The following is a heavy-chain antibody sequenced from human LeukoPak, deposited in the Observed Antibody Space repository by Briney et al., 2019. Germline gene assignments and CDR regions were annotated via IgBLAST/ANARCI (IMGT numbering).Heavy chain of an antibody. V-gene: IGHV3-23*01. CDR1: GFTFSSHA. Sequence: PGGSLRLSCAASGFTFSSHAMTWVRQAPGKGLEWVSGISGSTSNTYYADSVKGRFTISRDNSKSTLYLQMNSLRVEDTAVYLCAKRRCSSTSCTFDNWGQGTLVTVSS. CDR2: ISGSTSNT. J-gene: IGHJ4*02. CDR3: AKRRCSSTSCTFDN. D-gene: IGHD2-2*01.